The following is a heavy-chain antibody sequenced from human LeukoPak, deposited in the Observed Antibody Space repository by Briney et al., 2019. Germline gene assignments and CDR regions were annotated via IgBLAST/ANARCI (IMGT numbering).Heavy chain of an antibody. CDR2: IYYSGSA. CDR1: GGSISSSSYY. V-gene: IGHV4-39*07. J-gene: IGHJ3*02. CDR3: ARDGEQWEDDAFDI. D-gene: IGHD1-26*01. Sequence: PSETLSLTCTVSGGSISSSSYYWGWIRQPPGKGLEWIGSIYYSGSANHNPSLKSRVTISRDTSKNQFSLKLTSVTTADTAVYYCARDGEQWEDDAFDIWGQGTMVTVSS.